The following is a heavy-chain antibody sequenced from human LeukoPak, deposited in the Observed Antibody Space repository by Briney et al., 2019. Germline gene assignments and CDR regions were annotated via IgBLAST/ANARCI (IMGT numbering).Heavy chain of an antibody. CDR2: ISYDGSSK. Sequence: GGSLRLSCTASGFTFNTYAMYWVRQAPGKGLEWGAIISYDGSSKFYADSVKGRFTISRDNSKNTLYLQMNSLRGEDTAVYYCARDTVPAARFVAFDIWGQGTMVTVSS. V-gene: IGHV3-30-3*01. CDR3: ARDTVPAARFVAFDI. CDR1: GFTFNTYA. D-gene: IGHD6-6*01. J-gene: IGHJ3*02.